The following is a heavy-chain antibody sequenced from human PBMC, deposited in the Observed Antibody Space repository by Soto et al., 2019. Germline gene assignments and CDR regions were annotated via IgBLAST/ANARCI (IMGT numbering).Heavy chain of an antibody. V-gene: IGHV3-21*01. CDR1: GFTFSNYN. Sequence: GGSLRLSCVASGFTFSNYNMNWVRQAPGKGLEWVSHISGSSIYIHYAGSVRGRFTISRDNAKNSVCLQMDSLRVEDTAVYYCAREGALKPFSSWGQGALVTVSS. CDR3: AREGALKPFSS. J-gene: IGHJ5*02. CDR2: ISGSSIYI.